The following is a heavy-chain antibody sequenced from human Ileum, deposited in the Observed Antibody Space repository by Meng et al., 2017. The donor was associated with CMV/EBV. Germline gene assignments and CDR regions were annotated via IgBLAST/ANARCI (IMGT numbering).Heavy chain of an antibody. CDR2: VNYVGST. J-gene: IGHJ3*02. Sequence: SETLSLTCTVSGGSITSYYWSWIRQPPGKGPEWIGYVNYVGSTRYNPSLNSRVTMSIDTSNNHFSLRLTSVTTSDTAVYYCARDPGPTVGTGRANCFDIWGPGTMVTVSS. D-gene: IGHD3/OR15-3a*01. V-gene: IGHV4-59*01. CDR1: GGSITSYY. CDR3: ARDPGPTVGTGRANCFDI.